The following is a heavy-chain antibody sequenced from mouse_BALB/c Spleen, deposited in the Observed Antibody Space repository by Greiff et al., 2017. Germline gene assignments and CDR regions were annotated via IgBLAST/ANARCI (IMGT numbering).Heavy chain of an antibody. Sequence: DVMLVESGGGLVQPGGSLKLSCAASGFTFSSYTMSWVRQTPEKRLEWVAYISNGGGSTYYPDTVKGRFTISRDNAKNTLYLQMSSLKSEDTAMYYCARQGYGNYEGAMDYWGQGTSVTVSS. CDR3: ARQGYGNYEGAMDY. J-gene: IGHJ4*01. CDR1: GFTFSSYT. V-gene: IGHV5-12-2*01. CDR2: ISNGGGST. D-gene: IGHD2-10*02.